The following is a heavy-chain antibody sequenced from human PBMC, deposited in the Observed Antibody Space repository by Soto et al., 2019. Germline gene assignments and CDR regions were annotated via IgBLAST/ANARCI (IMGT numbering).Heavy chain of an antibody. J-gene: IGHJ4*02. V-gene: IGHV3-23*01. Sequence: EVRLLESGGGLVQPGGSLRLSCAASGFTFSNYAMTWVRQAPGKGLEWVSGLNGSGGSTSSADSVKGRFAISRDNSKNTLYVQMNSLRDGDTAVYYWARGFSAGKGSPPDYWGQGTLVTVSS. CDR2: LNGSGGST. D-gene: IGHD3-10*01. CDR1: GFTFSNYA. CDR3: ARGFSAGKGSPPDY.